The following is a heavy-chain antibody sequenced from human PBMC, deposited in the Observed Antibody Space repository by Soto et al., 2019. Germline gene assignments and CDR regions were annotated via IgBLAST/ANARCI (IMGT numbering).Heavy chain of an antibody. J-gene: IGHJ6*02. CDR1: GFTFSSYA. CDR3: AKRVVTAFVVHGMDV. Sequence: GPLRPSAASSGFTFSSYAISWVRQARRQGLEWVSAISGSGGSTYYADSVKGRFTISRDNSKTTLYLQMNSLRAEDTAVYYCAKRVVTAFVVHGMDVWGQGTTVTVSS. D-gene: IGHD2-21*02. CDR2: ISGSGGST. V-gene: IGHV3-23*01.